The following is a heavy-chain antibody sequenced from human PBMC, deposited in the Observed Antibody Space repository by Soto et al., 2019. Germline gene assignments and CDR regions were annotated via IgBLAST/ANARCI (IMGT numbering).Heavy chain of an antibody. D-gene: IGHD3-10*01. CDR1: GYNFDAFD. CDR3: VRQPGGVSTPGDDY. V-gene: IGHV1-8*02. CDR2: MNPRTGDT. Sequence: QVQLVQSGAEVKKPGASVKVSCEASGYNFDAFDIHWVRQAAGQGLEWMGWMNPRTGDTAFAQELQDRVTMTSDTARNTDYMEVSVLRSEDTAVYFCVRQPGGVSTPGDDYWGQGTLVTVSS. J-gene: IGHJ4*02.